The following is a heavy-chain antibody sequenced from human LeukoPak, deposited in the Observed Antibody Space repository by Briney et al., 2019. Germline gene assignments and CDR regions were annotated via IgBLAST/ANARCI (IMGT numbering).Heavy chain of an antibody. D-gene: IGHD5-18*01. CDR2: IRYDGSNK. V-gene: IGHV3-30*02. J-gene: IGHJ4*02. Sequence: PGGSLRLSCAASGFTFSSYGMHWVRQAPGKGLEWVAFIRYDGSNKYYADSVKGRFTISRDNAKNSLYLQMNSLRAEDTAVYYCARDSTAMDPLDYWGQGTLVTVSS. CDR1: GFTFSSYG. CDR3: ARDSTAMDPLDY.